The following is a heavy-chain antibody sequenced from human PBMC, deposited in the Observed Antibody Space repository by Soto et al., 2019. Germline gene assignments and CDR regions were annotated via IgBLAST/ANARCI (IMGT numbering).Heavy chain of an antibody. CDR1: GGSMTSGGYY. D-gene: IGHD2-21*02. CDR2: IHNSGSL. Sequence: QVQLQESGPGLVRPSQILSLNCTVSGGSMTSGGYYWNWIRHPPGMGLEWIGFIHNSGSLYYNPSLRSRLLISLDTSKNQFSLRLSSVTVADSVVYYCARRGDTLPSFYFGMDVWGQGTTVTVSS. CDR3: ARRGDTLPSFYFGMDV. J-gene: IGHJ6*02. V-gene: IGHV4-31*03.